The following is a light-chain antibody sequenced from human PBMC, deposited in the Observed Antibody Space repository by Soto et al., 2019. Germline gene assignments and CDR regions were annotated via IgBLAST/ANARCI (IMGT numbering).Light chain of an antibody. CDR1: STDFVGYNR. V-gene: IGLV2-18*01. J-gene: IGLJ1*01. CDR3: SLYTSENAYV. CDR2: EVS. Sequence: QSALTQPPSVSGSPGQSGTISCTGTSTDFVGYNRVSWYQQPPGTAPKLMIYEVSKRPSGVPDRFSGSKSGNTASLTISGLQAADEADYYCSLYTSENAYVFGTGTKV.